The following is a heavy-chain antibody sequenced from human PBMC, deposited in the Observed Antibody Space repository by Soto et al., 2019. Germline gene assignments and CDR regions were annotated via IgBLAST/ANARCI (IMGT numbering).Heavy chain of an antibody. Sequence: QVQLVQSGAEVKKPGSSIKVSCKASGGTFIGHTFTWVRQAPGQGLEWMGGITPIFGASNYAQNFQGRVTITADESTSTVYMEMSRLRSVATAVYYWATLRPPTSRPTVTMVRGVINGYFAYWGQGTPVTASS. J-gene: IGHJ4*02. CDR2: ITPIFGAS. CDR1: GGTFIGHT. D-gene: IGHD3-10*01. V-gene: IGHV1-69*01. CDR3: ATLRPPTSRPTVTMVRGVINGYFAY.